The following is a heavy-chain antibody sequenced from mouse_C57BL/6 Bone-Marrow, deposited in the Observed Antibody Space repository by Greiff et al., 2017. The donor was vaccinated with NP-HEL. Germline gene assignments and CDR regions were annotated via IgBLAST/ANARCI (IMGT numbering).Heavy chain of an antibody. CDR2: ISNLAYSI. CDR3: ARYYYGLFDY. D-gene: IGHD1-1*01. CDR1: GFTFSDYG. J-gene: IGHJ2*01. Sequence: EVKLVESGGGLVQPGGSLKLSCAASGFTFSDYGMAWVRQAPRKGLEWVAFISNLAYSIYYAGTVTGRFTISRENAKNTLYLEMSSLRSEDTAMYYCARYYYGLFDYGGQGTTLTVSS. V-gene: IGHV5-15*01.